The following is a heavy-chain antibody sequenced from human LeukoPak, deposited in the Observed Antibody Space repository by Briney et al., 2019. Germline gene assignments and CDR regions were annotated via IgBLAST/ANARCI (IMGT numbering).Heavy chain of an antibody. CDR3: ARQLGYCSSTSCYADKVDY. CDR2: IYYSGST. J-gene: IGHJ4*02. D-gene: IGHD2-2*01. Sequence: KPSETLSLTCTVSGGSISSSSYHWGWIRQPPGKGLEWIGSIYYSGSTYYNPSLKSRVTISVDTSKNQFSLKLSSVTAADTAVYYCARQLGYCSSTSCYADKVDYWGPGTLVTVSS. V-gene: IGHV4-39*01. CDR1: GGSISSSSYH.